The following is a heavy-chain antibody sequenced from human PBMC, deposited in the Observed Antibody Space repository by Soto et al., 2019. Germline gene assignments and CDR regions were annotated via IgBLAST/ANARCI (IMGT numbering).Heavy chain of an antibody. CDR3: ARDRGMVLWSGYYDLYYYGMDV. Sequence: QVQLVQSGAEVKKPGASVKVSCKASGYTFTSYGISWVRQAPGQGLEWMGWISAYNGNTNYAQKLQGRVTMTTDTSTSTAYMELRSLRSDDTAVYYCARDRGMVLWSGYYDLYYYGMDVWGQGTTVTVSS. D-gene: IGHD3-3*01. CDR1: GYTFTSYG. J-gene: IGHJ6*02. V-gene: IGHV1-18*04. CDR2: ISAYNGNT.